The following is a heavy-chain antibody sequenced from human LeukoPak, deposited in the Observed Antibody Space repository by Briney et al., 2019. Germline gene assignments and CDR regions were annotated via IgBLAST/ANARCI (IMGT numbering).Heavy chain of an antibody. V-gene: IGHV1-2*02. D-gene: IGHD6-19*01. CDR1: GYTFPGYY. CDR3: ASRIPGTSVSGTGNWFDP. Sequence: GASVKVSCKASGYTFPGYYIHWVRQAPGQGLEWMGWINPDSGGTNYAQNFQGRVTMTRDTSINTVYMELSSLRSDDTAMFYCASRIPGTSVSGTGNWFDPWGQGTLVTVSS. J-gene: IGHJ5*02. CDR2: INPDSGGT.